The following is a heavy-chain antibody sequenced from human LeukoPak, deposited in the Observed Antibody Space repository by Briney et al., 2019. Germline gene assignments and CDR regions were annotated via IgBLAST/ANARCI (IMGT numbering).Heavy chain of an antibody. CDR3: ARDRQIAY. J-gene: IGHJ4*02. V-gene: IGHV3-7*01. CDR2: IKQDGSEK. CDR1: GFTFSNYW. Sequence: GGSLRLSCAASGFTFSNYWLTWVRHAPGQGLEWVANIKQDGSEKHYVDSVKGRFTISRDNAKNSLYLQMNSLRAEYTAVYYCARDRQIAYWGQGTLVTVSS.